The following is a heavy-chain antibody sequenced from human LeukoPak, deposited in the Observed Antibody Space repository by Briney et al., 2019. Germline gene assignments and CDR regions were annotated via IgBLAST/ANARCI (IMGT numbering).Heavy chain of an antibody. J-gene: IGHJ4*02. CDR1: GYTFTGYY. Sequence: ASVKVSCKVSGYTFTGYYMHWVRQAPGQGLEWMGWINPNSGCTNHAQKFQGWVTITRDTSASTAYMELSSLRSEDTAVYYCASSEYYDILTGYYWGQGTLVTVSS. D-gene: IGHD3-9*01. CDR2: INPNSGCT. V-gene: IGHV1-2*04. CDR3: ASSEYYDILTGYY.